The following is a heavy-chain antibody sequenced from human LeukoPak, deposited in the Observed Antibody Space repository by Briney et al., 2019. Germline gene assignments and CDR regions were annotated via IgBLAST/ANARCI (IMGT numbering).Heavy chain of an antibody. CDR1: GFTFSNYA. V-gene: IGHV3-23*01. Sequence: GGSLRLSCAASGFTFSNYAISWARQTPGKGLQWVSVISGSDGTTYYADSVKGRFRISRDNSRNTVYLQMTSLRVEDTAIYYCTKFDSWGPGTVVTVSS. J-gene: IGHJ4*02. CDR3: TKFDS. CDR2: ISGSDGTT.